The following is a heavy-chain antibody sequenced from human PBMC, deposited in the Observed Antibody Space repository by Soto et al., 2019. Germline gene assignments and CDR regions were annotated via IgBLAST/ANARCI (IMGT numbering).Heavy chain of an antibody. CDR3: ATGGGSSAYYYYYYMDV. V-gene: IGHV1-24*01. CDR1: GYTLTELS. D-gene: IGHD2-15*01. CDR2: FDPEDGET. Sequence: ASVKVSCKVSGYTLTELSMHWVRQAPGKGLEWMGGFDPEDGETIYAQKFQGRVTMTEDTYTDTAYMELSSLRSEDTAVYYCATGGGSSAYYYYYYMDVWGKGTTVTVSS. J-gene: IGHJ6*03.